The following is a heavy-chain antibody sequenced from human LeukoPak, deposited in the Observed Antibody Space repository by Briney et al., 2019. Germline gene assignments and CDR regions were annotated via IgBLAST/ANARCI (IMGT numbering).Heavy chain of an antibody. D-gene: IGHD6-19*01. CDR1: GGSFSDYY. V-gene: IGHV4-34*01. CDR3: ARGLRLPSRSTPAVPHV. J-gene: IGHJ6*03. CDR2: INHSGTT. Sequence: PSETLSLTCAVYGGSFSDYYWNWIRQSPGKGLEWIGEINHSGTTNYNPSLKSRVTISVDTSKNQFSLRLSSVTAADTAIYHCARGLRLPSRSTPAVPHVWSKGTTVTV.